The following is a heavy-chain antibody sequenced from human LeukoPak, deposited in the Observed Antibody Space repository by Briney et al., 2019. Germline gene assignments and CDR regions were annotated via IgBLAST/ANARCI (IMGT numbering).Heavy chain of an antibody. D-gene: IGHD2-15*01. CDR3: ASAYCSGGNCYSGFDY. J-gene: IGHJ4*02. CDR2: IYPGDSDT. V-gene: IGHV5-51*01. CDR1: GYSFTSYW. Sequence: GESLKISYKGSGYSFTSYWIGWVRQMPGKGLEWMGIIYPGDSDTRYSPSFQGQVTISADKSISTAYLQWSSLKASDTAMYYCASAYCSGGNCYSGFDYWGQGTLVTVSS.